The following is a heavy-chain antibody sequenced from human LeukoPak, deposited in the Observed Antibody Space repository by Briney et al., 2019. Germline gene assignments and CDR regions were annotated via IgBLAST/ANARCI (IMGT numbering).Heavy chain of an antibody. CDR1: GDSITSNY. J-gene: IGHJ4*02. V-gene: IGHV4-59*07. CDR2: IYYTGII. CDR3: ARSVDYFDNTGPHMMFDY. D-gene: IGHD3-22*01. Sequence: PSDTLSLTCTVSGDSITSNYWIWLGQPPGQGLEWFGYIYYTGIIKQNPSRTGRVSMSVYTSTNQLFLKMMSVTAADTAVYHCARSVDYFDNTGPHMMFDYWGQGSLVTVAS.